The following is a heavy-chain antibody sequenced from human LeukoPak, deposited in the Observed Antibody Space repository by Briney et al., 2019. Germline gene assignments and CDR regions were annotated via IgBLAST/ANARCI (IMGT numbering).Heavy chain of an antibody. D-gene: IGHD3-10*01. CDR1: GFTFSSYE. CDR2: ISSSGSTI. Sequence: GGSLRLSCAASGFTFSSYEMNWVRQAPGKGLEWVSYISSSGSTIYYADSVKGRFTISRDNAKNSLYLQMNSLRAEDTAVYYCAREAYYHGSGSYYKDYWGQGTLVTVSS. CDR3: AREAYYHGSGSYYKDY. J-gene: IGHJ4*02. V-gene: IGHV3-48*03.